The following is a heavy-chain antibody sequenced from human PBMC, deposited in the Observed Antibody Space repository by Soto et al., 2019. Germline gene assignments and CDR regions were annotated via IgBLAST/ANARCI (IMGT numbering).Heavy chain of an antibody. D-gene: IGHD2-15*01. CDR3: ANPIIVVDAFDI. CDR2: IWYDGSNK. Sequence: PGGSLRLSCAASGFTFSYYGMHWVRQAPGKGLEWVATIWYDGSNKFYADSAKGRFTVSRDSSKNTLDLQMNSLRAEDTAVYYCANPIIVVDAFDIWGQGTMVTVSS. J-gene: IGHJ3*02. V-gene: IGHV3-33*06. CDR1: GFTFSYYG.